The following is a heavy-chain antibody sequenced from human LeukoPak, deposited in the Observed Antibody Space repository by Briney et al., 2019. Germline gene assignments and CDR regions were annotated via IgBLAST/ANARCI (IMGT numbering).Heavy chain of an antibody. D-gene: IGHD2-21*02. Sequence: GGSLRLSCAASGFTFSSYSMNWVRQAPGEGLEGVSYISSGSSTIYYAESVKGRFTMSRDNAKTSLYLQMNSLRDEDTAVYYCARARHPYCGGDCYRGAWLDPWGQGTLVTVSS. CDR3: ARARHPYCGGDCYRGAWLDP. V-gene: IGHV3-48*02. J-gene: IGHJ5*02. CDR1: GFTFSSYS. CDR2: ISSGSSTI.